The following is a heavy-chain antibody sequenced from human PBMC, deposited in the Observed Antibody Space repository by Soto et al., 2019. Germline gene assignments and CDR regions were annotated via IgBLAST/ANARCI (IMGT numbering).Heavy chain of an antibody. CDR3: ARVDEAVLVSAAIDPTQNRKNWFDP. Sequence: QVQLVQSGAEVKKPGASVKVSCKASGYTFTSYGISWVRQAPGQGLEWMGWISAYNGNTNYAQKLQGRVTMTTDTSTSTAYMELRSLRSDDTAVYYCARVDEAVLVSAAIDPTQNRKNWFDPWGQGTLVTVSS. CDR2: ISAYNGNT. V-gene: IGHV1-18*01. J-gene: IGHJ5*02. D-gene: IGHD2-2*01. CDR1: GYTFTSYG.